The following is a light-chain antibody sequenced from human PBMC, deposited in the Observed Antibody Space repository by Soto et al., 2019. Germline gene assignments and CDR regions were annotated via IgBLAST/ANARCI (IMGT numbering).Light chain of an antibody. V-gene: IGKV3-15*01. CDR1: QSVSRS. J-gene: IGKJ3*01. Sequence: EIVMTQSPATLSVSPGERVTLSCRASQSVSRSLAWYQQKPGQAPRLLIYGASTRATGIPARFSGSGSGTEFTLTISSLQYDDFAVHYCQQYNNWPPLTFGPGTKVDIK. CDR3: QQYNNWPPLT. CDR2: GAS.